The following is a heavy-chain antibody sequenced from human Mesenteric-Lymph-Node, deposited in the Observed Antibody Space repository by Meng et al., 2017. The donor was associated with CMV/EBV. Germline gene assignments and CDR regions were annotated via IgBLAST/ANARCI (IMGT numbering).Heavy chain of an antibody. J-gene: IGHJ4*02. D-gene: IGHD3-9*01. CDR2: INPKTGGR. CDR1: GHTFIDYY. Sequence: QAQLVQSGAEVKKPGASVRVSCKASGHTFIDYYINWVRQAPGQGLEWMGRINPKTGGRSYAQNFQGRVTMTRDTSINTAYMEVNRLNSDDTAMYYCARDRDTDWYSPFDYWGPGTLVTVSS. V-gene: IGHV1-2*06. CDR3: ARDRDTDWYSPFDY.